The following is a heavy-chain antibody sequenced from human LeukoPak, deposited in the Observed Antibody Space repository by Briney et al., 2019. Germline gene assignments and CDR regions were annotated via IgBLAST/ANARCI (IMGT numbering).Heavy chain of an antibody. J-gene: IGHJ6*02. CDR2: IYYSGST. CDR1: GGSISSGGYY. D-gene: IGHD2-2*01. Sequence: SSETLSLTCTVSGGSISSGGYYWSWIRQHPGKGLEWIVYIYYSGSTYYNPSLKRRVTISVDTSKNQFSLKLSSVTAADTAVYYCARGTGGVVVPAATLYYYYGMDVWGQGTTVTVSS. V-gene: IGHV4-31*03. CDR3: ARGTGGVVVPAATLYYYYGMDV.